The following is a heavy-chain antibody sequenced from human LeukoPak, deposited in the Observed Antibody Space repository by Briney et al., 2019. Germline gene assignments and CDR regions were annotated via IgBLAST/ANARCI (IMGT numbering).Heavy chain of an antibody. J-gene: IGHJ3*02. D-gene: IGHD6-13*01. CDR3: ARGDAVYSSSWYDAFDI. V-gene: IGHV1-8*02. Sequence: GASVKVSCKASGYTFTGYYMHWVRQAPGQGLEWMGWMNPNSGNTGYAQKFQGRVTMTRNTSISTAYMELSSLRSEDTAVYYCARGDAVYSSSWYDAFDIWGQGTMVTVSS. CDR1: GYTFTGYY. CDR2: MNPNSGNT.